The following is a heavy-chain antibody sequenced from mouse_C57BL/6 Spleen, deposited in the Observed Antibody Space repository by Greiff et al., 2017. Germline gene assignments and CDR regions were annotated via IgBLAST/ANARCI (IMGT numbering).Heavy chain of an antibody. D-gene: IGHD2-3*01. J-gene: IGHJ1*03. V-gene: IGHV10-3*01. CDR3: VRELYDGYYWYFDV. CDR2: ISSKSSNYAT. CDR1: GFTFNTYA. Sequence: EVKLMESGGGLVQPKGSLKLSCAASGFTFNTYAMHWVRQAPGKGLEWVARISSKSSNYATYYADSVKDRFTTSRDDSQSMLYLHMNNLKTEDTAMYAFVRELYDGYYWYFDVWGTGTTVTVSS.